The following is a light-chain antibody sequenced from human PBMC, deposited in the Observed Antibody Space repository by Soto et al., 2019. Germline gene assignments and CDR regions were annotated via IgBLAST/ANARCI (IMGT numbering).Light chain of an antibody. Sequence: SVLTQPASVSGSPGHSITISCTGTSSDVGNYKYVSRYQQHPGKAPKLMIYEVSNRPSGVSNRFSGSKSGNTASLTISGLQAEDETDYYCFSYTSSGTYVFGTGTKVTVL. J-gene: IGLJ1*01. CDR2: EVS. V-gene: IGLV2-14*01. CDR1: SSDVGNYKY. CDR3: FSYTSSGTYV.